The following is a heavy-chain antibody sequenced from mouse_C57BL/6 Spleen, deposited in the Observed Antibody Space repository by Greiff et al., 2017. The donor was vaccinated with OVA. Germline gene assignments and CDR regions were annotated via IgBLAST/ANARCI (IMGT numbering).Heavy chain of an antibody. CDR2: ISDGGSYT. CDR3: ARDRGKDYFDY. CDR1: GFTFSSYA. D-gene: IGHD1-1*01. V-gene: IGHV5-4*01. Sequence: EVMLVESGGGLVKPGGSLKLSCAASGFTFSSYAMSWVRQTPEKRLEWVATISDGGSYTYYPDNVKGRFTISRDNAKNNLYLQMSHLKSEDTAMYYCARDRGKDYFDYWGQGTTLTVSS. J-gene: IGHJ2*01.